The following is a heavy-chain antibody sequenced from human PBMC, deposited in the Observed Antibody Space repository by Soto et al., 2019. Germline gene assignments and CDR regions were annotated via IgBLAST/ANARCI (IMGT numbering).Heavy chain of an antibody. CDR2: ISGSGGST. J-gene: IGHJ4*02. CDR3: ATITMVRGVSLGY. D-gene: IGHD3-10*01. V-gene: IGHV3-23*01. Sequence: PGGSLRHSCADSRSAYSSYAMSFVSQAPGKGLEWVSAISGSGGSTYYADSVKGRFTISRDNSKNTLYLQMNSLRAEDTAVYYCATITMVRGVSLGYWGQGTLVTVSS. CDR1: RSAYSSYA.